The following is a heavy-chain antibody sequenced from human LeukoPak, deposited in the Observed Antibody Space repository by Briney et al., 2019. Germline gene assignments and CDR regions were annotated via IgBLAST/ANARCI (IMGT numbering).Heavy chain of an antibody. D-gene: IGHD3-10*01. CDR1: GGSISSSNW. Sequence: SETLSLTCAVSGGSISSSNWWIWVRQPPEKGLEWIREIYHTGSTNYNPSLKSRVTISIDKSKNQFSLKLSSVTAADTAMYYCARDTGGRGRLDAFDIWGQGTMVTVSS. V-gene: IGHV4-4*02. CDR2: IYHTGST. CDR3: ARDTGGRGRLDAFDI. J-gene: IGHJ3*02.